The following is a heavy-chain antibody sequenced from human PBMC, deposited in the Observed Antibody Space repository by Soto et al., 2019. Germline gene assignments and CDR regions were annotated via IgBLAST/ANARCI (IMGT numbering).Heavy chain of an antibody. CDR2: INGDGRST. Sequence: EVQVVESGGGLVQPGGSLRLSCAGSGFTLSSYWMHWVRQAPGKGLVWVSRINGDGRSTSYADSVKGRFTISRDNAKNTLCLQMNSLRVEDTAVYYCARQLYYSDSSGFGYWGQGTLVTVSS. D-gene: IGHD3-22*01. J-gene: IGHJ4*02. CDR1: GFTLSSYW. V-gene: IGHV3-74*01. CDR3: ARQLYYSDSSGFGY.